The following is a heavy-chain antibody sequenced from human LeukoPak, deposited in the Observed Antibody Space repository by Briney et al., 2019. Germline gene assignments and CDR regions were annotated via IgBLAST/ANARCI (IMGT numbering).Heavy chain of an antibody. Sequence: GSLRLSGAASGFPFSSYGMSWVRRAPGKGLEWVSYITLSGTSIYYADSLKGRFTISRDNAKNSLYLQMNTLRAEDTAVYYCASESPSSSSRTLDYWGQGTLVTVSS. J-gene: IGHJ4*02. CDR2: ITLSGTSI. D-gene: IGHD2-2*01. CDR3: ASESPSSSSRTLDY. CDR1: GFPFSSYG. V-gene: IGHV3-48*01.